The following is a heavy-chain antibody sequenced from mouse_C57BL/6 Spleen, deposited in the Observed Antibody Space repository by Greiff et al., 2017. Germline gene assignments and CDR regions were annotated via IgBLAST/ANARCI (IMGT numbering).Heavy chain of an antibody. CDR2: INPNNGGT. CDR1: GYTFTDYY. Sequence: EVKLQQSGPELVKPGASVKISCKASGYTFTDYYMSWVKQSHGKSLEWIGDINPNNGGTSYNQKFKGKATLTVDKSSSTAYMELRSLTSEDSAVYYCAPYGNYGAMDYWGQGTSVTVSS. J-gene: IGHJ4*01. CDR3: APYGNYGAMDY. D-gene: IGHD2-1*01. V-gene: IGHV1-26*01.